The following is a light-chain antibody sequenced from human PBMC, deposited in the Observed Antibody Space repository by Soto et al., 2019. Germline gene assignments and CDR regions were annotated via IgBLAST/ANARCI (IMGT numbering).Light chain of an antibody. Sequence: DIVMTQSPVSLSVSLGERATINCKSSQTVFHSSYNKDFLAWYQQKPGQPPKLLFYRASTRESGVPARFSGGGSGTDFSLTISSLQAEDVAVYYCQQYYSSLTFGQGTKLEIK. CDR1: QTVFHSSYNKDF. CDR3: QQYYSSLT. V-gene: IGKV4-1*01. CDR2: RAS. J-gene: IGKJ2*01.